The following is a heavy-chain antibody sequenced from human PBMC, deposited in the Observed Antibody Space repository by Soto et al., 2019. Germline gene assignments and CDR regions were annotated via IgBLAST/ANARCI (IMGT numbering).Heavy chain of an antibody. CDR3: ATYYGRWLEAHFDY. CDR1: GYSFTTYG. CDR2: ISAYNGNK. V-gene: IGHV1-18*04. J-gene: IGHJ4*02. D-gene: IGHD2-21*01. Sequence: QVQLVQSGAEVKKPGASVKVSCRTSGYSFTTYGFSWVRQAPGQGLEWMGWISAYNGNKKYAQSLQGRVTMTTETSTSTGYMELRSLSSDDTAVYYCATYYGRWLEAHFDYWGQGTLVTVSS.